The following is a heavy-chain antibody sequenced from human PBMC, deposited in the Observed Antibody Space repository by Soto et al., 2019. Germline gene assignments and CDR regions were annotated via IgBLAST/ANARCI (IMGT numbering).Heavy chain of an antibody. CDR1: GSTFRNYA. Sequence: SVKVSYKTSGSTFRNYAISWVRQAPGQGLEWMGWVSPYNGNANYTEKFQGRVSMTTDTSTTTAYMELTSLTSDDTDIYYCARAIYLIMAAPAHWGQGTLVTVS. V-gene: IGHV1-18*04. D-gene: IGHD2-8*01. J-gene: IGHJ4*02. CDR2: VSPYNGNA. CDR3: ARAIYLIMAAPAH.